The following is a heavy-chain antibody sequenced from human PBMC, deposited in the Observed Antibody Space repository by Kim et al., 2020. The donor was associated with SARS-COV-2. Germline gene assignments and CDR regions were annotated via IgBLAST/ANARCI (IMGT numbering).Heavy chain of an antibody. J-gene: IGHJ4*02. Sequence: KSRVTISVDTSKNQFSLKLSSVTAADTAVYYCARVKDIAAAGTPGYYFDSWGQGTLVTVSS. V-gene: IGHV4-31*02. D-gene: IGHD6-13*01. CDR3: ARVKDIAAAGTPGYYFDS.